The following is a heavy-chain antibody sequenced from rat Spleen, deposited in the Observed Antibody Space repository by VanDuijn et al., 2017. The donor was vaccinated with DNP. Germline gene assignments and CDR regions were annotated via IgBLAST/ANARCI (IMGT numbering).Heavy chain of an antibody. J-gene: IGHJ2*01. CDR2: ISYSGRT. CDR1: GYSITSNY. CDR3: ARWGGITSYYFEY. D-gene: IGHD1-4*01. V-gene: IGHV3-1*01. Sequence: EVQLQESGPGLVKPSQSLPLTCSVTGYSITSNYWGWIRKFPGNKMEYIGHISYSGRTSYNPSLKSRIAITRDTSKNQFFMQLNSVTTEDTATYYCARWGGITSYYFEYWGQGVMVTVSS.